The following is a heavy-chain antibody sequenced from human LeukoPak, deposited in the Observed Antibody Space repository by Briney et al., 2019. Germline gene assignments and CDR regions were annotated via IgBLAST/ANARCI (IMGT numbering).Heavy chain of an antibody. V-gene: IGHV1-69*13. D-gene: IGHD3-22*01. CDR1: GGTFSSYA. J-gene: IGHJ3*02. CDR3: ARDQGSSGYYSDDDDAFDI. Sequence: GASVEVSCKASGGTFSSYAISWVRQAPGQGLEWMGGIIPIFGTANYAQKFQGRVTITADESTSTAYVGLSSLRSEDTAVYYCARDQGSSGYYSDDDDAFDIWGQGTMVTVSS. CDR2: IIPIFGTA.